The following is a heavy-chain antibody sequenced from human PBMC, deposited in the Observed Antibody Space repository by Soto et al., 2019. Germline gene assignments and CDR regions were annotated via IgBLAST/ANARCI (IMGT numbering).Heavy chain of an antibody. CDR1: GGTFSSYA. Sequence: QVQLVQSGAEVKKPGSSVKVSCKASGGTFSSYAISWVRQAPGQGLEWMGGIIPIFGTANYAQKFQGRVTITADESPRTAYLELSSLRSEDTAVYYCARESVEDTAMVTRGFDYWGQGTLVTVSS. CDR3: ARESVEDTAMVTRGFDY. CDR2: IIPIFGTA. V-gene: IGHV1-69*12. J-gene: IGHJ4*02. D-gene: IGHD5-18*01.